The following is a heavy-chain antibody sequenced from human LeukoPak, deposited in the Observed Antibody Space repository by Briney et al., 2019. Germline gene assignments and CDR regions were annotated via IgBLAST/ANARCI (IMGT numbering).Heavy chain of an antibody. CDR1: GFTFSSYG. J-gene: IGHJ6*02. D-gene: IGHD5-18*01. CDR2: ISYDGSNK. V-gene: IGHV3-30*18. Sequence: GGSLRLSCAASGFTFSSYGMHWVRQAPVKWLEWVAVISYDGSNKYYADSVKGRFTISRDNSKNTLYLQMNSLRAEDTAVYYCAKDTTGYSYEVLYGMDVWGQGTTVTVSS. CDR3: AKDTTGYSYEVLYGMDV.